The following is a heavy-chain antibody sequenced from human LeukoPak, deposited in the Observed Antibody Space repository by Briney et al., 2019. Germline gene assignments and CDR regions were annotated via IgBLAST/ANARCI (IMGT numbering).Heavy chain of an antibody. Sequence: SETLSLTCTVSGDSIGTYFWNWIRQSAGEGLEWIGHVYDGGRTNYNPSLKGRVTISVDTSRNLFSLRLSSVTAADTAVYYCARDFVETGVIGFDMWGQGTMVTVSS. CDR3: ARDFVETGVIGFDM. CDR2: VYDGGRT. J-gene: IGHJ3*02. D-gene: IGHD2-8*02. V-gene: IGHV4-4*07. CDR1: GDSIGTYF.